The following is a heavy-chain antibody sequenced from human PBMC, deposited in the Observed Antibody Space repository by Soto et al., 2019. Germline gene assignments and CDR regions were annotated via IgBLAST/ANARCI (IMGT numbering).Heavy chain of an antibody. D-gene: IGHD3-22*01. Sequence: ASVKVSCKASGYTFTSYYMHWVLQAPGQGLEWMGIINPSGGSTSYAQKFQGRVTMTRDTSTSTVYMELSSLRSEDTAVYYCARPGHSSGYYYRVDAFDIWGQGTMVTVS. CDR2: INPSGGST. CDR3: ARPGHSSGYYYRVDAFDI. J-gene: IGHJ3*02. CDR1: GYTFTSYY. V-gene: IGHV1-46*01.